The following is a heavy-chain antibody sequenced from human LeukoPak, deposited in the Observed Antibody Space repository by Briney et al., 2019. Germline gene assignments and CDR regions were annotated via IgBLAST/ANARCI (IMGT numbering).Heavy chain of an antibody. V-gene: IGHV3-30*18. D-gene: IGHD2-8*01. CDR2: KSYDGRKQ. CDR1: GFTFSSHG. Sequence: GGSLRPSCTASGFTFSSHGMHWVRQAPGKGLEWVAVKSYDGRKQYYADSVKGRFTISRDNSKNTLYLQMNSLRAEDTAVYYCAKEYTNAMDYFDYWGQGALVTVSS. J-gene: IGHJ4*02. CDR3: AKEYTNAMDYFDY.